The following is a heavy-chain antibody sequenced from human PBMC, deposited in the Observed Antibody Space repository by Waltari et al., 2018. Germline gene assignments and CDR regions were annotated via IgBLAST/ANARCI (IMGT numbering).Heavy chain of an antibody. CDR3: ARRGPFADYYDSSGDFDAFDI. J-gene: IGHJ3*02. D-gene: IGHD3-22*01. CDR2: IYYSGRT. CDR1: GGSISSYY. Sequence: QVQLQESGPGLVKPSETLSLTCTVSGGSISSYYWSWIRQPPGKGLEWIGYIYYSGRTNNNPSLKSRVTISVDTSKNQFSLKLSSVTAADTAVYYCARRGPFADYYDSSGDFDAFDIWGQGTMVTVSS. V-gene: IGHV4-59*08.